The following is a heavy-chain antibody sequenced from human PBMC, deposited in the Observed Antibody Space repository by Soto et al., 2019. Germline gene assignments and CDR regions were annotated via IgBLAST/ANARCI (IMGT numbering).Heavy chain of an antibody. CDR1: GFTFSSYE. V-gene: IGHV3-48*03. CDR3: ARALAVPSWFDP. CDR2: ISSSGSTV. J-gene: IGHJ5*02. D-gene: IGHD6-19*01. Sequence: LRLSCAASGFTFSSYEMNWVRQAPGKGLEWVSYISSSGSTVYYADSVKGRFTISRDNAKNSLYLQMNSLRAEDTAVYYCARALAVPSWFDPWGQGTLVTVSS.